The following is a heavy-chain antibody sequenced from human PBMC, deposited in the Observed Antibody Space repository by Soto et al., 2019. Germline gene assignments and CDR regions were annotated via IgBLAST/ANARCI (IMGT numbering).Heavy chain of an antibody. Sequence: SVKVSCKASGFTFSSSAIQWVRQARGQRLEWIGWIVVGSGNTKYAQKFQERLTMTRDMSTSTAYMELSSLRSEDTAVYSFAADMAPTDMYTWLAPWGQGTLVTVSP. CDR3: AADMAPTDMYTWLAP. D-gene: IGHD1-1*01. J-gene: IGHJ5*02. CDR1: GFTFSSSA. CDR2: IVVGSGNT. V-gene: IGHV1-58*02.